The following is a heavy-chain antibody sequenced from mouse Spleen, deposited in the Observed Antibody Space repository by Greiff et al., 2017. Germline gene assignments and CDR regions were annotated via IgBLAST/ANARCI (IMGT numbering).Heavy chain of an antibody. D-gene: IGHD1-1*01. J-gene: IGHJ4*01. CDR3: ASPITTVGYYYAMDY. CDR2: ISYDGSN. Sequence: EVKLVESGPGLVKPSQSLSLTCSVTGYSITSGYYWNWIRQFPGNKLEWMGYISYDGSNNYNPSLKNRISITRDTSKNQFFLKLNSVTTEDTATYYCASPITTVGYYYAMDYWGQGTSVTVSS. CDR1: GYSITSGYY. V-gene: IGHV3-6*01.